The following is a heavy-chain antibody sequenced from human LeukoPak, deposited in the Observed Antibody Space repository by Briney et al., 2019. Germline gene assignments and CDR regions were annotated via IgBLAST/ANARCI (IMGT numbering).Heavy chain of an antibody. CDR1: GFTFSNYD. D-gene: IGHD5-18*01. CDR3: ARVRTAMEIGAY. J-gene: IGHJ4*02. CDR2: ISEDGDT. V-gene: IGHV3-43*02. Sequence: GGSLRLSCAASGFTFSNYDMHWVRQAAGKGLEWVSLISEDGDTYYGDSVKGRFTVSRDNSKNSLYLQMNSLRTEDTGLYYCARVRTAMEIGAYWGQGTLVTVSS.